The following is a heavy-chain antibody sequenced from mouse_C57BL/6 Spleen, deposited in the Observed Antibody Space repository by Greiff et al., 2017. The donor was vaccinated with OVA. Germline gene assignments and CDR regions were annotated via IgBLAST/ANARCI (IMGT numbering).Heavy chain of an antibody. D-gene: IGHD2-3*01. CDR3: AREGGYGYYPFDY. V-gene: IGHV3-6*01. CDR2: ISYDGSN. Sequence: EVQLQESGPGLVKPSQSLSLTCSVTGYSITSGYYWNWIRQFPGNKLEWMGYISYDGSNNYNPFLKNRISITRDTSKNQFFLKLNSVTTEDTATYYCAREGGYGYYPFDYWGQGTTLTVSS. J-gene: IGHJ2*01. CDR1: GYSITSGYY.